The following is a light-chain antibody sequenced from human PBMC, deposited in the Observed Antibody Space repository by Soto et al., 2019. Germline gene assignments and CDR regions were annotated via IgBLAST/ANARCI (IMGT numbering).Light chain of an antibody. J-gene: IGKJ4*01. V-gene: IGKV1-12*01. CDR2: AAS. CDR1: QGITSW. Sequence: DIQMTQSPSSVSAFVGDSVTITCRASQGITSWLAWYQQKPGKAPELLIYAASSLQSGVPSRFSGSGSGTDFTLTISSLQPEDSATYYCQQAATFPPIFGGGTKVEIK. CDR3: QQAATFPPI.